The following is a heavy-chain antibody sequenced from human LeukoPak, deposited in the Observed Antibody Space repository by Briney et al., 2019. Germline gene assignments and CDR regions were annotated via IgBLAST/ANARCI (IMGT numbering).Heavy chain of an antibody. Sequence: GGSLRLSCAASGFTFSSYAMSQVRQAPGKGLEWVSAISGSGGSTYYADSVKGRFTISRDNSKNTLYLQMNSLRAEDTAVYYCAKLQQQLVRRKFDYWGQGTLVTVSS. CDR2: ISGSGGST. D-gene: IGHD6-13*01. J-gene: IGHJ4*02. CDR1: GFTFSSYA. V-gene: IGHV3-23*01. CDR3: AKLQQQLVRRKFDY.